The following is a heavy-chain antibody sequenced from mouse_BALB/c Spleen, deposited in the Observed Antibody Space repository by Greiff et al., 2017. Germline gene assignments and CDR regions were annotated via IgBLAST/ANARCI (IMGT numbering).Heavy chain of an antibody. V-gene: IGHV1-77*01. Sequence: QVQLKESGPELVKPGASVKMSCKASGYTFTDYVISWVKQRTGQGLEWIGEIYPGSGSTYYNEKFKGKATLTADKSSNTAYMQLSSLTSEDSAVYFCARTPIHYYGYGFDYWGQGTTLTVSS. J-gene: IGHJ2*01. CDR2: IYPGSGST. CDR1: GYTFTDYV. D-gene: IGHD1-2*01. CDR3: ARTPIHYYGYGFDY.